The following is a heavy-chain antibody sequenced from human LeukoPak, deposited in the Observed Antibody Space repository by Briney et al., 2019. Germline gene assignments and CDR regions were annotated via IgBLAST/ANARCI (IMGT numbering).Heavy chain of an antibody. CDR3: ARGRYSYGDNWFDP. D-gene: IGHD5-18*01. V-gene: IGHV4-34*01. Sequence: SETLSLTCAVYGGSFSGYYWSWLRQPPGKGLEWIGEINHSGSTNYNPSLKSRVTISVDTSKNQFSLKLSSVTAADTAVYYCARGRYSYGDNWFDPWGQGTLVTVSS. CDR2: INHSGST. J-gene: IGHJ5*02. CDR1: GGSFSGYY.